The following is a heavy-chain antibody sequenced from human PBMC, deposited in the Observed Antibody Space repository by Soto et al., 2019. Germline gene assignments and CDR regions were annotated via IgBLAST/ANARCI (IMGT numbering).Heavy chain of an antibody. CDR1: GFTFSSYS. D-gene: IGHD4-17*01. Sequence: GGSLRLSCAASGFTFSSYSMNWVRQAPGKGLEWVSSISSSSSYIYYADSVKGRFTISRDNAKTSLYLQMNSLRAEDTAVYYCARDDNGDNGRAFDPWGQGTLVTVSS. V-gene: IGHV3-21*01. J-gene: IGHJ5*02. CDR3: ARDDNGDNGRAFDP. CDR2: ISSSSSYI.